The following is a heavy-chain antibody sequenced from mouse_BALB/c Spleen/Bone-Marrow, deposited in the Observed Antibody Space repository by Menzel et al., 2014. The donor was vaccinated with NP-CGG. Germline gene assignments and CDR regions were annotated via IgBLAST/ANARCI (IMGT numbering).Heavy chain of an antibody. CDR1: GFTFSDYY. J-gene: IGHJ4*01. Sequence: EVQRVESGGGLVKPGGSLKLSCAASGFTFSDYYMYWVRQTPEKRLEWVATISDGGSYTYYPDSVKGRFTISRDNAKNNLFLQLSSLKSEDTAMYYCAREVSMDYWGQGTPVTVSS. CDR2: ISDGGSYT. CDR3: AREVSMDY. V-gene: IGHV5-4*02.